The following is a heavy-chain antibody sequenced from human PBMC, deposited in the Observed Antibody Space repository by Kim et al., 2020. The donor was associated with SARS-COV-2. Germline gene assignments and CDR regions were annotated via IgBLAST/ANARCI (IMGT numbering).Heavy chain of an antibody. CDR1: GFSFASYD. D-gene: IGHD2-2*01. J-gene: IGHJ6*01. CDR3: ARDAQLLGLNHSALDV. Sequence: GGSLRLSCAASGFSFASYDMSWVRQAPGKGLEWVSAISGSGASTYYADSVKGRFIISRDNSKNTLYLQMNSLRAEDTALYYCARDAQLLGLNHSALDVWG. CDR2: ISGSGAST. V-gene: IGHV3-23*01.